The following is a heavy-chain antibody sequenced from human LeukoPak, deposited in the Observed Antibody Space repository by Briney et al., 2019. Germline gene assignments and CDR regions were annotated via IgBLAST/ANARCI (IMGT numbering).Heavy chain of an antibody. V-gene: IGHV4-4*07. CDR1: TAGSITGYH. Sequence: PSQTRSLTCSVSTAGSITGYHWNWIRQSAREGREWSGRADTTGNTKYNPSLKSRVIISVDTSNKQFSLTLTSVTAADTAVYYCARGEGDYVGWFDPWGQGTLVIVSS. CDR2: ADTTGNT. CDR3: ARGEGDYVGWFDP. D-gene: IGHD4-17*01. J-gene: IGHJ5*02.